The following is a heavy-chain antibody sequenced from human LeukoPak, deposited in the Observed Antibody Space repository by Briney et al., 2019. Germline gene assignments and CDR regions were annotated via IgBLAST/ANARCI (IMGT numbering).Heavy chain of an antibody. CDR2: ISGSGEII. J-gene: IGHJ4*02. CDR1: GFTFSSYV. CDR3: ARKVPGEAAALVDY. V-gene: IGHV3-23*01. D-gene: IGHD6-13*01. Sequence: GGSLRLSCAASGFTFSSYVMTWVRQAPGKGLEWVSVISGSGEIIWYADSVRGRFTISRDNSKNTLYLHMNSLRAEDTGMYYCARKVPGEAAALVDYWGQGTLVTVSS.